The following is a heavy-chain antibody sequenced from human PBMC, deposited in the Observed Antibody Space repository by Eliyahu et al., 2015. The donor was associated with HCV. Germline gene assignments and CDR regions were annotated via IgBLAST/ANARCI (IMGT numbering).Heavy chain of an antibody. D-gene: IGHD2-2*01. Sequence: EVQLVESGGGLVKPGGSLRLSRAXXGFTFSTYIMNWVRQAPGKGLEWVSSISRNSDYIYYADSVXGRFTISRDNAKNSLYLQMNSLRAEDTAVYYCARDHILVLPAAFDPWGQGTLVTVSS. CDR2: ISRNSDYI. V-gene: IGHV3-21*01. CDR3: ARDHILVLPAAFDP. CDR1: GFTFSTYI. J-gene: IGHJ5*02.